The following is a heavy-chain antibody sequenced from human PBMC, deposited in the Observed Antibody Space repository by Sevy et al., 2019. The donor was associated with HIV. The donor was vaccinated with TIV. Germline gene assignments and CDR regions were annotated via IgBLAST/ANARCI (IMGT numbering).Heavy chain of an antibody. CDR3: ATTKDYYENSGDPFDY. V-gene: IGHV1-24*01. D-gene: IGHD3-22*01. CDR1: GNTLTQLS. Sequence: ASVKVSCKVSGNTLTQLSMHWERQVPGIGLEWMGSFDPEDDERIYAQKFQGRVTMTEDTSTDTAYMELSSLKSEDTAVYYCATTKDYYENSGDPFDYWGQGTLVTVSS. J-gene: IGHJ4*02. CDR2: FDPEDDER.